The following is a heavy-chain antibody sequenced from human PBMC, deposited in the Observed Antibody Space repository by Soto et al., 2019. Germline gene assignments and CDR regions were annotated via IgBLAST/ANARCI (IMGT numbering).Heavy chain of an antibody. V-gene: IGHV3-15*01. D-gene: IGHD4-17*01. CDR1: GFTFSIAW. CDR2: IKSKTDGGTT. CDR3: TVYGGNGGFDS. Sequence: EVQLVESGGGLVKPGGSLRLSCAASGFTFSIAWMSWVRQAPGKGLEWVGRIKSKTDGGTTDYAAPVKGRFTISRDDSKNTLWLQMNSLKIEDTAVYYCTVYGGNGGFDSWGLGILVTVSS. J-gene: IGHJ4*02.